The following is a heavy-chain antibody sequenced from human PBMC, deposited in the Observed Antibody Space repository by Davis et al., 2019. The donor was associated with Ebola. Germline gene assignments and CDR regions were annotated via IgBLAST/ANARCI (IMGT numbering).Heavy chain of an antibody. CDR1: GLSSTDYW. CDR2: IKQDETEK. D-gene: IGHD5-18*01. J-gene: IGHJ4*02. Sequence: PGGSLRLSCAASGLSSTDYWMTWVRQAPGKGLEWVANIKQDETEKYYVDSVKGRFTISRDNAKNSLYLQMNNLRAEDTAVYFCARALQPFDYWGQGTLVTVSS. V-gene: IGHV3-7*04. CDR3: ARALQPFDY.